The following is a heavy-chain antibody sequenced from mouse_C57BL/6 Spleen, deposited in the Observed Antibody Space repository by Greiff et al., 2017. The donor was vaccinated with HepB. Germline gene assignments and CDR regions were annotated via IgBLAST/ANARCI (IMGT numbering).Heavy chain of an antibody. D-gene: IGHD1-1*01. Sequence: EVMLVESGGGLVKPGGSLKLSCAASGFTFSDYGMHWVRQAPEKGLEWVAYISSGSSTIYYADTVKGRFTISRDNAKNTLFLQMTSLRSEDTAMYYCARDYEYRYYAMDYWGQGTSVTVSS. CDR1: GFTFSDYG. CDR2: ISSGSSTI. J-gene: IGHJ4*01. CDR3: ARDYEYRYYAMDY. V-gene: IGHV5-17*01.